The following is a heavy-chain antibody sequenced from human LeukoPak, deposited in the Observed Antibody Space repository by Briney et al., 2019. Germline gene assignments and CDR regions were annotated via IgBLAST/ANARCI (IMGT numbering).Heavy chain of an antibody. Sequence: RRSLRLSCAASGFTFSSYAMHWVRQAPGKGLEWVAVISYDGSNKYYADSVKGRFTISRDNSKNTLYLQMNSLRAEDTAVYYCAKGQGGDFWSGSAYFDWGQGTLVTVSP. V-gene: IGHV3-30-3*01. CDR1: GFTFSSYA. D-gene: IGHD3-3*01. J-gene: IGHJ4*02. CDR2: ISYDGSNK. CDR3: AKGQGGDFWSGSAYFD.